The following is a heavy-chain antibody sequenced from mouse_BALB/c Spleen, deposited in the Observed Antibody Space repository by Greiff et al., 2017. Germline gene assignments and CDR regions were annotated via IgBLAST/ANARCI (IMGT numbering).Heavy chain of an antibody. CDR2: IWSGGST. CDR1: GFSLTSYG. CDR3: ARIYYRYDGGGIDY. J-gene: IGHJ2*01. D-gene: IGHD2-14*01. Sequence: VQLVESGPGLVQPSQSLSITCTVSGFSLTSYGVHWVRQSPGKGLEWLGVIWSGGSTDYNAAFISRLSISKDNSKSQVFFKMNSLQANDAAIYYCARIYYRYDGGGIDYWGQGTTLTVSS. V-gene: IGHV2-2*02.